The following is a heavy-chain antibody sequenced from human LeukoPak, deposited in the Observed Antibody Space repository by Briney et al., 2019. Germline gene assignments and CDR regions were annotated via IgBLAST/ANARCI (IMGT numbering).Heavy chain of an antibody. Sequence: QPGGSLRLSCAASGFTFSSYGMHWVRQAPGKGLEWVAFIRYDGSNKYYADSVKGRFTISRDNSKHTLYLQMNSLRAEDTAVYYCAKDKGSGSPIYGFDPWGQGTLVTVSS. V-gene: IGHV3-30*02. J-gene: IGHJ5*02. D-gene: IGHD3-10*01. CDR1: GFTFSSYG. CDR2: IRYDGSNK. CDR3: AKDKGSGSPIYGFDP.